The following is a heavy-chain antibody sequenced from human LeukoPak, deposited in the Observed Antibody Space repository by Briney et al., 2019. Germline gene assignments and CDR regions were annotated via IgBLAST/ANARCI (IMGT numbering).Heavy chain of an antibody. CDR2: IKQDGSEK. CDR1: GFTFSSYW. CDR3: ASVTYYDFWSGYYGAFDI. D-gene: IGHD3-3*01. Sequence: PGGSLRLSCAASGFTFSSYWISWVRQAPGKGLEWVANIKQDGSEKYYVVSVKGRFTISRDNAKNSLYLQMNSLRAEDTAVYYCASVTYYDFWSGYYGAFDIWGQGTMVTVSS. V-gene: IGHV3-7*01. J-gene: IGHJ3*02.